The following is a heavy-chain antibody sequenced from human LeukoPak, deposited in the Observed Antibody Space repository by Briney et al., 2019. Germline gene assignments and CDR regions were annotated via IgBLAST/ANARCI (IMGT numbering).Heavy chain of an antibody. Sequence: PSETLSLTCTVSGGSISSYYWSWIRQPPGKGVEWIGYIYYSGSTNYNPSLKSRVTISVDTSKNQFSLKLSSVTAADTAVYYCARGGYCSSTSCYTYNWFDPWGQGTLVTVSS. D-gene: IGHD2-2*02. CDR1: GGSISSYY. J-gene: IGHJ5*02. CDR2: IYYSGST. V-gene: IGHV4-59*01. CDR3: ARGGYCSSTSCYTYNWFDP.